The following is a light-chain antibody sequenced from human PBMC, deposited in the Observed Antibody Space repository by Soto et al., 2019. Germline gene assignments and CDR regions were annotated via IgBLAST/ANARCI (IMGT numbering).Light chain of an antibody. CDR1: SSNIGSKT. CDR2: SNN. Sequence: QSVLTQPPSASGTPGQRVTISCSGSSSNIGSKTVNWYQQLPGTAPKLLIYSNNQRPSGVPDRFSGSKSGTSASLAISGLQSEDEADYYCAAWEDRLNGVVFGGGTTVTVL. V-gene: IGLV1-44*01. J-gene: IGLJ2*01. CDR3: AAWEDRLNGVV.